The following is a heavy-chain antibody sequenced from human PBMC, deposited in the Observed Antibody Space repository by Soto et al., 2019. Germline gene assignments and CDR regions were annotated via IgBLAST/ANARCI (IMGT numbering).Heavy chain of an antibody. CDR3: ARDSGSFFVYYYYYCGMDV. CDR2: IYTSGST. D-gene: IGHD1-26*01. CDR1: GGSISSYY. J-gene: IGHJ6*02. Sequence: SETLSLTCTVSGGSISSYYWSWIRQPAGKGLEWIGRIYTSGSTNYNPSLKSRVTMSVDTSKNQFSLKLSSVTAADTAVYYCARDSGSFFVYYYYYCGMDVWGQGTMVTVSS. V-gene: IGHV4-4*07.